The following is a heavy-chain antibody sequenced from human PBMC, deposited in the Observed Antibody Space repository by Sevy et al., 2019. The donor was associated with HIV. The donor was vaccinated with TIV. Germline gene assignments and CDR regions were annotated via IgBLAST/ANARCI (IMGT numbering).Heavy chain of an antibody. CDR1: GYTFTSYD. V-gene: IGHV1-8*01. CDR3: ARMLGGYYHRSGAFDI. Sequence: ASVKVSCKASGYTFTSYDTNWVRQATGQGLEWMGWMNPNSGNTGYAQKFQGRVTMTRNTSISTAYMELSSLRSEDTAVYYCARMLGGYYHRSGAFDIWGQGTMVTVSS. D-gene: IGHD3-22*01. CDR2: MNPNSGNT. J-gene: IGHJ3*02.